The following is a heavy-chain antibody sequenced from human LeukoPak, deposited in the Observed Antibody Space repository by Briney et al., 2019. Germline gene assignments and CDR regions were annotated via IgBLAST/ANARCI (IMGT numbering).Heavy chain of an antibody. CDR3: ARDLN. Sequence: PGGSLRLSCAASGFTVVTNYMSWVRQAPGKGLEWVSVIYAGGATYYSDSVRGRFTISRDNSKNTLYPQMNSLRAEDTAVYYCARDLNWGQGTLVTVSS. V-gene: IGHV3-66*01. CDR1: GFTVVTNY. CDR2: IYAGGAT. J-gene: IGHJ4*02.